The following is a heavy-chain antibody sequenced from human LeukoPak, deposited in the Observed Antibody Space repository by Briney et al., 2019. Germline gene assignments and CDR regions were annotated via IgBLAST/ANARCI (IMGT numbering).Heavy chain of an antibody. V-gene: IGHV4-34*01. CDR3: ARGGGIGLKYNYYMDV. Sequence: PSETLSLTCAVYGGSFSGYYWSWIRQPPGKGLEWIGEINHSGSTNYNPSLKSRVTISVDTSKNQFSLKLSSVTAADTAVYYCARGGGIGLKYNYYMDVWGKGTTVTVSS. CDR1: GGSFSGYY. J-gene: IGHJ6*03. D-gene: IGHD1-26*01. CDR2: INHSGST.